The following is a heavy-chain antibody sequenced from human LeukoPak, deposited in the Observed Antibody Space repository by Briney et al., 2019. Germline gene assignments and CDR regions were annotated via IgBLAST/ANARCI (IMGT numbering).Heavy chain of an antibody. CDR2: IRASGGGT. Sequence: GGSLRLSCAASGFTFRNYAMMWVRQSPGKGLEWVSAIRASGGGTFYTDSVKGRFTISRDNSKNILYLQMNSLRADDTAVYYCARDPNGDYIGAFDFWGQGTMVTVSS. V-gene: IGHV3-23*01. D-gene: IGHD4-17*01. CDR1: GFTFRNYA. J-gene: IGHJ3*01. CDR3: ARDPNGDYIGAFDF.